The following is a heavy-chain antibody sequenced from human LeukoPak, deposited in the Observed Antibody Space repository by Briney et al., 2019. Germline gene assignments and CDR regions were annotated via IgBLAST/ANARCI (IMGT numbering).Heavy chain of an antibody. Sequence: GGSLRLSCAASGFTFSSYAMSWGRQAPGKGLEWVSAISGSGGSTYYADSVKGRFTISRDNSKNTLYLQMNSLRAEDTAVYYCAKHPYYDILTGYPWLDPWGQGTLVTVSS. CDR2: ISGSGGST. J-gene: IGHJ5*02. V-gene: IGHV3-23*01. D-gene: IGHD3-9*01. CDR3: AKHPYYDILTGYPWLDP. CDR1: GFTFSSYA.